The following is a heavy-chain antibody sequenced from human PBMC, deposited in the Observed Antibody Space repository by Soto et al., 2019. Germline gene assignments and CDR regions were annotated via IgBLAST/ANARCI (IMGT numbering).Heavy chain of an antibody. CDR1: GGTFSSYA. J-gene: IGHJ4*02. Sequence: QVQLVQSGAEVKKPGSSVKVSCKASGGTFSSYAITWVRQAPGQGLEWMGGLIPIFGTANYEQKFQGRVTITADESTSTAYMELSSLRSEDAAMYYWAREIGMVATIEGSYFDYWGQGTLVTVSS. CDR2: LIPIFGTA. V-gene: IGHV1-69*12. D-gene: IGHD5-12*01. CDR3: AREIGMVATIEGSYFDY.